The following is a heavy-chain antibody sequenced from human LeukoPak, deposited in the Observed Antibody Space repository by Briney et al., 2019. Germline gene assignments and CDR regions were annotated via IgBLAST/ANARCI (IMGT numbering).Heavy chain of an antibody. J-gene: IGHJ6*02. CDR2: INHSGST. CDR1: GGSISSGGYY. CDR3: ARDSSGYYPLEWYYGMDV. Sequence: SETLSLTCAVSGGSISSGGYYWSWIRQPPGKGLEWIGEINHSGSTNYNPSLKSRVTISVDTSKNQFSLKLSSVTAADTAVYYCARDSSGYYPLEWYYGMDVWGQGTTVTVSS. V-gene: IGHV4-34*01. D-gene: IGHD3-22*01.